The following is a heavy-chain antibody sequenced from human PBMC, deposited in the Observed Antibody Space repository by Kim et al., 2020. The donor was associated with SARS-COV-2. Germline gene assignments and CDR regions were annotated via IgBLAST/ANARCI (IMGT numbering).Heavy chain of an antibody. CDR1: GFIFSHYW. J-gene: IGHJ4*02. Sequence: GGSLRLSCEGSGFIFSHYWMHWVRQAPGKGLEWVSRISNDVSFTVHADSVKDRFTISRDNARNTLYLQMNSLRVEDNAVYYCAHFGFHWLLSLWGQGTLVTV. CDR3: AHFGFHWLLSL. CDR2: ISNDVSFT. D-gene: IGHD3-9*01. V-gene: IGHV3-74*01.